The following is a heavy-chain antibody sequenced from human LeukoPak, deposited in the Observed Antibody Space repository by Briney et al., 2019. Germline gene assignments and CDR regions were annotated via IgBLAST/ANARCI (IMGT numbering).Heavy chain of an antibody. CDR3: ARHRSGWLQSSFDY. CDR1: GDSISTYY. V-gene: IGHV4-59*08. Sequence: SETLSLTCTVSGDSISTYYWSWIRQPPGKGLEWLGYIYYSGSTYYNPSLKSRVTISVDTSKNQFSLKLSSVTAADTAVYCCARHRSGWLQSSFDYWGQGTLVTVSS. CDR2: IYYSGST. J-gene: IGHJ4*02. D-gene: IGHD5-24*01.